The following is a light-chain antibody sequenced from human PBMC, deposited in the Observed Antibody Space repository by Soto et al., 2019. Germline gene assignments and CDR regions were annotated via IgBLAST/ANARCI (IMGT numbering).Light chain of an antibody. CDR1: QNVGNN. CDR2: GAS. CDR3: QQYNNWPPT. V-gene: IGKV3-15*01. Sequence: EIVMTQSPATLSVSPGERATLSCRASQNVGNNLVWYQQKPGQAPRLLIYGASTRATGIPARFSGSGSGTEFTLTISSLQSEDFAVYYCQQYNNWPPTFGQGTKVDI. J-gene: IGKJ1*01.